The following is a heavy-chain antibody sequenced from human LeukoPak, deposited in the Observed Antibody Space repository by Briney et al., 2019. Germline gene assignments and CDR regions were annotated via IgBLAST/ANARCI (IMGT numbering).Heavy chain of an antibody. V-gene: IGHV4-59*01. CDR1: GGSISSYY. J-gene: IGHJ4*02. CDR2: IYYSGST. D-gene: IGHD5-18*01. Sequence: SETLSLTCTVSGGSISSYYWSWIRQPPGKGLEWIGYIYYSGSTNYNPSLKSRVTISVDTSKNQFSLKLSSVTAADTAVYYCARDLCGYSYGCFDYWGQGTLVTVSS. CDR3: ARDLCGYSYGCFDY.